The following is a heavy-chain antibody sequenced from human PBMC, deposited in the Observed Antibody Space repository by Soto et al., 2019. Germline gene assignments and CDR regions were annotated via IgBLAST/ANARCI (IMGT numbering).Heavy chain of an antibody. J-gene: IGHJ3*02. V-gene: IGHV3-73*01. Sequence: GGSLRLSCAASGFTFSVSAMHWFRQGSGKGLEWVGRIRNKADNYATAYAASVKGRFTISRDDSKNTTYLQISSLKTEDTAVYYCTRHRIIWANHMTTIIRKDGFYICGQGTLVTVSS. CDR1: GFTFSVSA. CDR2: IRNKADNYAT. D-gene: IGHD4-17*01. CDR3: TRHRIIWANHMTTIIRKDGFYI.